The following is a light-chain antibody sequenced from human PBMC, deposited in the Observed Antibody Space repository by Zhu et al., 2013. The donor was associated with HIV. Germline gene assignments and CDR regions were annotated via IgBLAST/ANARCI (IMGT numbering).Light chain of an antibody. Sequence: DIHMTQFPSSLSASVGERISITCRATEDIHNYLNWYQQKPGRAPQLLIYDASTLEAGVPSRFSGSGSETQFSLIINNLQPEDFATYFCQQYESLPISFGGGTTV. CDR1: EDIHNY. CDR3: QQYESLPIS. V-gene: IGKV1-33*01. CDR2: DAS. J-gene: IGKJ4*01.